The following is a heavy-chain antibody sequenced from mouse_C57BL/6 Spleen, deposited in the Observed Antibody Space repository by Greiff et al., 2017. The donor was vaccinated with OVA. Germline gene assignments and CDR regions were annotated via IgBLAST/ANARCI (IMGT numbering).Heavy chain of an antibody. V-gene: IGHV1-50*01. D-gene: IGHD4-1*02. CDR2: IDPSDSYT. CDR3: ARSQLWFAY. Sequence: QVQLQQPGAELVKPGASVKLSCKASGYTFTSYWMQWVKQRPGQGLEWIGEIDPSDSYTNYNQKFKGKATLTVDTSSSTAYMQLSSLTSEDSAVYYGARSQLWFAYWGQGTLVTVSA. CDR1: GYTFTSYW. J-gene: IGHJ3*01.